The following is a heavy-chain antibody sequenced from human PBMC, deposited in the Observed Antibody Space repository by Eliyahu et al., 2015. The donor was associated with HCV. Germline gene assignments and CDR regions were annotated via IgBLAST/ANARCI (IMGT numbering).Heavy chain of an antibody. CDR3: ARGDYGGNSGEFDY. Sequence: QVQLQQWGAGLLKPSETLSLTCAVXRGSFSGYYWNWIRQPPGKGLEWIGEINHSGSTNYNPSLKSRVTMSVDTSKNQFSLKLSSVTAADTAVYYCARGDYGGNSGEFDYWGQGTLVTVSS. D-gene: IGHD4-23*01. V-gene: IGHV4-34*01. CDR1: RGSFSGYY. J-gene: IGHJ4*02. CDR2: INHSGST.